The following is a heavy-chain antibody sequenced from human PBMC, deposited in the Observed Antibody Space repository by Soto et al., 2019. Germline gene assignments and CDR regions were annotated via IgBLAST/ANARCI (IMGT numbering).Heavy chain of an antibody. Sequence: ASVKVSCKASGYTFTSYAMHWVRQAPGKGLEYVSAISSNGGSTYYANSVKGRFTISRDNSKNTLYLQMGSLRAEDMAVYYCARRYSGYGDYWGQGTLVTVSS. CDR3: ARRYSGYGDY. CDR2: ISSNGGST. CDR1: GYTFTSYA. D-gene: IGHD5-12*01. V-gene: IGHV3-64*01. J-gene: IGHJ4*02.